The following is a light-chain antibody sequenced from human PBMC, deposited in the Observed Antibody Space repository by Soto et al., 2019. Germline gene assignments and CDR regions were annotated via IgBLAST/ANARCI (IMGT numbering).Light chain of an antibody. V-gene: IGKV3D-20*02. Sequence: EIVLTQSPGTLSLSPGERATLSCRASQSVSSSYLAWYQQKPGQAPRLLIYGASSRATGIQDRFSGSGSGTDFTLTISRLEPEDFSVYYCQQRYNWPITFGQGTRLEI. J-gene: IGKJ5*01. CDR3: QQRYNWPIT. CDR2: GAS. CDR1: QSVSSSY.